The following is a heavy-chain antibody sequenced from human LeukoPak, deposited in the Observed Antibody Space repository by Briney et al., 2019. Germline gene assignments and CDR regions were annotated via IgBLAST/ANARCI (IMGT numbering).Heavy chain of an antibody. Sequence: GGSLRLSCAASGFSFSSYGMHWVRQAPAKGLEWVAVISYDGSNKYYPDSVKGRFTISRHNSNNTLYLQMNSVRADDTAVYYCAKDLGRRYFDLLCDYWRQGTLVSVSS. CDR3: AKDLGRRYFDLLCDY. D-gene: IGHD3-9*01. CDR2: ISYDGSNK. CDR1: GFSFSSYG. J-gene: IGHJ4*02. V-gene: IGHV3-30*18.